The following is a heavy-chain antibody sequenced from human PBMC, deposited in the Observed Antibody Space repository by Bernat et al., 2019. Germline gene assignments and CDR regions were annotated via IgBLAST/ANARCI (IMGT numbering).Heavy chain of an antibody. CDR2: ISQSGST. Sequence: QVHLQESGPGLVKPSETLSLTCAVSTLSMRSAYYWVWVRQPPGKGLEWIGSISQSGSTYYSPSIESRVTISIDTTKIQFSLKLTSMTDADTAVYYCAKVPNPYGDHSDGPVLWGQGTLVTVSS. J-gene: IGHJ4*02. V-gene: IGHV4-38-2*01. CDR3: AKVPNPYGDHSDGPVL. D-gene: IGHD4-17*01. CDR1: TLSMRSAYY.